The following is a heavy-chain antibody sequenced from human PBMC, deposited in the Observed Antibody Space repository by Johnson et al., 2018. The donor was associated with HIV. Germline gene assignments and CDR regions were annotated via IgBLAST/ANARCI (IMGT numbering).Heavy chain of an antibody. V-gene: IGHV3-30*18. D-gene: IGHD5-12*01. CDR2: ISYDGSNK. CDR1: GFTFDDYG. Sequence: QMLLVESGGGVVRPGGSLRLSCAASGFTFDDYGMNWVRQAPGKGLEWVAVISYDGSNKYYADSVKGRFTISRDNSKNTLYLQMNSLRAEDTAVYYCAKGKHIVATTDAFDIWGQGTMVTVSS. CDR3: AKGKHIVATTDAFDI. J-gene: IGHJ3*02.